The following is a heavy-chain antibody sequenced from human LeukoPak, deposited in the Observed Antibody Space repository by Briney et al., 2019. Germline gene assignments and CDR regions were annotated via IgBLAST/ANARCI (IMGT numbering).Heavy chain of an antibody. CDR3: AREAVTAFYYFDY. V-gene: IGHV4-4*07. D-gene: IGHD2-21*02. CDR1: SGSIGNYY. J-gene: IGHJ4*02. Sequence: SSETLSLTCTVSSGSIGNYYWSWIRQPAGKELEWIGRIHNSGSTNYKPSLKSRVSMSIDTSENRFSLRLTSVTAADTALYYCAREAVTAFYYFDYWGQGTLVTVSS. CDR2: IHNSGST.